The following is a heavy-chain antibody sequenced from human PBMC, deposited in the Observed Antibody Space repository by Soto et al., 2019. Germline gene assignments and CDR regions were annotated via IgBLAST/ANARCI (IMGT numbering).Heavy chain of an antibody. CDR2: IYSGGST. J-gene: IGHJ6*02. V-gene: IGHV3-53*01. Sequence: GSLRLSCAASGFTVSSNYMSWVRQAPGKGLEWVSVIYSGGSTYYADSVKGRFTISRDNSKNTLYLQMNSLRAEDTAVYYCARGDDYSNYGMDVWGQGTTVTVSS. CDR1: GFTVSSNY. D-gene: IGHD4-4*01. CDR3: ARGDDYSNYGMDV.